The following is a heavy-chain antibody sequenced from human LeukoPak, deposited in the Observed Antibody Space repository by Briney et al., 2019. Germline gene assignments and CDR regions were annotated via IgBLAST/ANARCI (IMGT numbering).Heavy chain of an antibody. D-gene: IGHD2-2*02. Sequence: SETLSLTCTVSGGSISSHYWSWIRQPPGKGLEWIGRIYTSGSTNYNPSLKSRVTMSVDTSKNQFSLKLSSVTAADTAVYYCARDCSSTSCYIGHDAFDIWGQGTMVTVSS. CDR2: IYTSGST. CDR1: GGSISSHY. J-gene: IGHJ3*02. V-gene: IGHV4-4*07. CDR3: ARDCSSTSCYIGHDAFDI.